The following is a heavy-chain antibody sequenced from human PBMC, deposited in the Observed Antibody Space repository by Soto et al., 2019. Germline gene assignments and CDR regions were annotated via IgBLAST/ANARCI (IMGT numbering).Heavy chain of an antibody. CDR1: GYTFTSYG. CDR3: ARAPGDFWSGYEPFDY. CDR2: ISAYNGNT. D-gene: IGHD3-3*01. V-gene: IGHV1-18*01. J-gene: IGHJ4*02. Sequence: GASVKVSCKASGYTFTSYGISWVRQAPGQGLEWMGWISAYNGNTNYAQKLQGRVTMTTDTSTSTAYMELRSLRSDDTAVYYCARAPGDFWSGYEPFDYWGQGTLVTVSS.